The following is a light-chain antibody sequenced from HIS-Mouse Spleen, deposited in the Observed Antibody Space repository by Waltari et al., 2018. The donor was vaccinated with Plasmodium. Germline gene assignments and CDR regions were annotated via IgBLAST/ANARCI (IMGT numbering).Light chain of an antibody. V-gene: IGLV3-10*01. CDR1: ALPKKY. CDR3: YSTDSSGNHRV. Sequence: SYELTQPPSVSVSPGQTARITCSGDALPKKYAYWYQQKSCQAPVLVIYEDSKRPSGIPERFSGSVSGTMATLTISGAQVEEEADYYFYSTDSSGNHRVFGGGTKLTVL. CDR2: EDS. J-gene: IGLJ3*02.